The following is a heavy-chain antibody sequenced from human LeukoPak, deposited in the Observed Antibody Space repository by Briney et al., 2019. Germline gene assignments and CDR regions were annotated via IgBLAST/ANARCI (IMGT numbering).Heavy chain of an antibody. J-gene: IGHJ4*02. Sequence: ASVKVSCKVSGYTLTGLSMHWVRQAPGKGLEWMGGFDPEDGETIYAQKFQGRVTMTEDTSTDTAYMELSSLRSEDTAVYYCATRTRITMIVALDYWGQGTLVTVSS. D-gene: IGHD3-22*01. V-gene: IGHV1-24*01. CDR3: ATRTRITMIVALDY. CDR2: FDPEDGET. CDR1: GYTLTGLS.